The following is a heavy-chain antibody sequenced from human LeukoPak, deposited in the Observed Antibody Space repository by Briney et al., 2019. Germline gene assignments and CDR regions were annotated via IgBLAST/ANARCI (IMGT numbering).Heavy chain of an antibody. Sequence: PSETLSLTCTVSGGSISSYYWSWIRQPPGKGLEWIGYIYYSGSTNYNPSLKSRVTISVDTSKNQFSLKLSSVTAADTAVYYCAREGDYYGSGIPFDYWGQGTLVTVSS. D-gene: IGHD3-10*01. CDR1: GGSISSYY. J-gene: IGHJ4*02. CDR2: IYYSGST. CDR3: AREGDYYGSGIPFDY. V-gene: IGHV4-59*01.